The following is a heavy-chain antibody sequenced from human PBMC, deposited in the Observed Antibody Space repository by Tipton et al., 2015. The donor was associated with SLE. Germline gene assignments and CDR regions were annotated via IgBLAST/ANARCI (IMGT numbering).Heavy chain of an antibody. J-gene: IGHJ6*02. D-gene: IGHD3-16*01. CDR2: IYPGDSDT. CDR3: ARLGGLFDRNGPLDYGMDV. CDR1: GYRFTSYW. V-gene: IGHV5-51*01. Sequence: VQLVQSGAEVKKPGESLKISCKGSGYRFTSYWIAWVRQMPGKGLEWMGIIYPGDSDTRYSPSFQGQVTISVDKSISTAYLQWSRLKASDTAIYYCARLGGLFDRNGPLDYGMDVWGQGTTVTVS.